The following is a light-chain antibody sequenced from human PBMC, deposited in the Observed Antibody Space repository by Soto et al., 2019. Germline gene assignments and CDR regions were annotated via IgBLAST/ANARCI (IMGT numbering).Light chain of an antibody. CDR2: IAY. CDR3: QQYCTSPWT. Sequence: EIVLTQSPGTLSLFPGERATLSCRATQSVNSDYLAWYQQKPGQAPRLLIYIAYRRATGIPDRFSGGGSGTDFTLTINRLEPEDCAVYYCQQYCTSPWTFGQGTKVEIK. V-gene: IGKV3-20*01. CDR1: QSVNSDY. J-gene: IGKJ1*01.